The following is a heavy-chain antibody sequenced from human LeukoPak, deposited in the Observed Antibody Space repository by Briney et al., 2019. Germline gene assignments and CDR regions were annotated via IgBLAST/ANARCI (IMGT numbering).Heavy chain of an antibody. CDR1: GFTFSSYG. J-gene: IGHJ6*03. CDR2: ISGSGGST. CDR3: AKDGAYSSGWYNYYYYYYMDV. Sequence: PGGSLRLSCAASGFTFSSYGISWVRQAPGKGLEWVSAISGSGGSTYYADSVKGRFTISRDNSKNTLYLQMNSLRAEDTAVYYCAKDGAYSSGWYNYYYYYYMDVWGKGTTVTISS. D-gene: IGHD6-19*01. V-gene: IGHV3-23*01.